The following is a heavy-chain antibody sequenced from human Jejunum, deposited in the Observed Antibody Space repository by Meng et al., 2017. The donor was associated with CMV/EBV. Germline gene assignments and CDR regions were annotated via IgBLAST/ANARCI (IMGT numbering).Heavy chain of an antibody. V-gene: IGHV4-39*07. Sequence: QLQLQESGPGLVKPSVTLSLACTVSTGSISSSSYYWNWLRQPPGKGLEWIGSIYYSGSTYYNPSLKGRITLSLDTSKNQFSLKLSSVTAADTAVYYCARDTVGALYWGQGTLVTVSS. D-gene: IGHD2-8*02. J-gene: IGHJ4*02. CDR1: TGSISSSSYY. CDR2: IYYSGST. CDR3: ARDTVGALY.